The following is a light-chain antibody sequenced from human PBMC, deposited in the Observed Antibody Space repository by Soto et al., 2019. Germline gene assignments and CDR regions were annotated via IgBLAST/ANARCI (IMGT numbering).Light chain of an antibody. CDR3: QQYGSSGT. V-gene: IGKV3-20*01. CDR2: GAS. Sequence: EIVLTQSPVTLSLSPGEIATLSCSASQSVSSCYLAWYQQKPGLAPRLLIYGASSRATGIPDRFSGSGSGTDFTLTISRLEPEDFAVYYCQQYGSSGTFGQGTKVDIK. J-gene: IGKJ1*01. CDR1: QSVSSCY.